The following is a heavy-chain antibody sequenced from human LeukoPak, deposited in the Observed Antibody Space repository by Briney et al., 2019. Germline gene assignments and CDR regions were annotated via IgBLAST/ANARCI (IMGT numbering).Heavy chain of an antibody. J-gene: IGHJ4*02. Sequence: GGSLRLSCAASGFTFSDHYMSWIRQAPGKGLECVSYISSGGSTTYYTDSVKGRFTISRDNGKNALYLQMNSLRAEDAAVYYCAREIAADRGFDSWGQGTLVTVSS. CDR3: AREIAADRGFDS. D-gene: IGHD6-6*01. CDR1: GFTFSDHY. V-gene: IGHV3-11*01. CDR2: ISSGGSTT.